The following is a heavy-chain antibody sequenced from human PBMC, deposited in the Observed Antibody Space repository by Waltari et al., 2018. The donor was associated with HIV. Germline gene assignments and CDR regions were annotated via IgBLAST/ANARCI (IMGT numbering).Heavy chain of an antibody. J-gene: IGHJ4*02. V-gene: IGHV4-61*02. CDR3: AREDTAMVYYFDY. CDR1: GGSIRSGTSY. Sequence: QVQLQESGPGLVKPSQTLSLTCTVSGGSIRSGTSYWNWIRQPAGKGLEWIGRIYTSGSTNYNPSLKSRVTISVDTSKNQFSLKLSSVTAADTAVYYCAREDTAMVYYFDYWGQGTLVTVSS. D-gene: IGHD5-18*01. CDR2: IYTSGST.